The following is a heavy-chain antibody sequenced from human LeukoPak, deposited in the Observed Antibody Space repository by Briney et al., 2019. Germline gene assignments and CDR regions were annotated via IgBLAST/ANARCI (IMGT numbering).Heavy chain of an antibody. V-gene: IGHV1-2*02. CDR1: GYTFTGYY. CDR2: INPNSGGT. Sequence: GASVKVSCKASGYTFTGYYVHWVRQAPGQGLEWMGWINPNSGGTNYAQKFQGRVTMTRDTAISTAYMELSRLRSDDTAVYYCATEDSSSSPYWGQGTLVTVSS. CDR3: ATEDSSSSPY. J-gene: IGHJ4*02. D-gene: IGHD6-6*01.